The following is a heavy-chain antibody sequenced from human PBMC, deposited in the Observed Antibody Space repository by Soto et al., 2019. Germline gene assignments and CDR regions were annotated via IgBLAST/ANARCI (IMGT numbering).Heavy chain of an antibody. D-gene: IGHD6-6*01. CDR1: GFTFSNYA. CDR3: AREWLVGGVDY. Sequence: GGSLRLSCAASGFTFSNYAMNWVRQAPGKGLEWVALISYDGSNKYYADSVKGRFTISRDNSKDTLYLQMNSLRVEDTAFYHCAREWLVGGVDYWGQGTLVTVSS. CDR2: ISYDGSNK. J-gene: IGHJ4*02. V-gene: IGHV3-30*04.